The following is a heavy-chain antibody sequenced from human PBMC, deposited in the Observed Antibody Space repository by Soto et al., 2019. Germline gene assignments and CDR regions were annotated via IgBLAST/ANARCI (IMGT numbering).Heavy chain of an antibody. CDR2: IGGSGRTT. V-gene: IGHV3-23*01. Sequence: GGSLRLSCAASAFTFNNYAMSWVRQAPGKGLEWVSGIGGSGRTTYYADSVKGRFTISRDNSNNTLFLQMNSLRAEDTAVYYCAKSRYSDSSGDFYDYWGQGTLV. J-gene: IGHJ4*02. CDR3: AKSRYSDSSGDFYDY. D-gene: IGHD3-22*01. CDR1: AFTFNNYA.